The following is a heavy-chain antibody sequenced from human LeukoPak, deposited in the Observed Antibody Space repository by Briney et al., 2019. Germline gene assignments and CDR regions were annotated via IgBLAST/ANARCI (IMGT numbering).Heavy chain of an antibody. J-gene: IGHJ4*02. CDR1: GFTFSSYA. V-gene: IGHV3-23*01. Sequence: GGSLRLSCAASGFTFSSYAMRWVRQAPGKGLEWVSAISGSGGSTYYADSVKGRFTISRDNSKNTLYLQMNSLRAEDTAVYYCAKDPGPYCSGGSCYSSFDYWGQGTLVTVSS. CDR3: AKDPGPYCSGGSCYSSFDY. CDR2: ISGSGGST. D-gene: IGHD2-15*01.